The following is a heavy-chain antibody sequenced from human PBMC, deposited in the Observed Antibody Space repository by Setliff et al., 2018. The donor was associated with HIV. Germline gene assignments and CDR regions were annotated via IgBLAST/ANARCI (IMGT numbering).Heavy chain of an antibody. CDR3: ARGGSNSWSPFDY. CDR2: ISSSSSYT. Sequence: PGGSLRLPCAASGFTFSSYSMNWVRQAPGKGLEWVSYISSSSSYTHYADSVKGRFTISRDNAKNTLYLQMNSLRAEDTAVYYCARGGSNSWSPFDYWGQGTLVTVS. V-gene: IGHV3-21*01. J-gene: IGHJ4*02. D-gene: IGHD6-13*01. CDR1: GFTFSSYS.